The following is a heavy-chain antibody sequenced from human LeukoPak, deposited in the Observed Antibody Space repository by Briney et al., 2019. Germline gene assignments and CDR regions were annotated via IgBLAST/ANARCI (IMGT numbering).Heavy chain of an antibody. Sequence: GGSLRLSCEVSGFTMSDYYMMWVRQAPGKGLEWISCISGTGSTIYYADSMKGRFTISRDIGKKSVYLQMTALRAEDTAVYYCVTLRDAFDIWGQGTMVTVSS. J-gene: IGHJ3*02. V-gene: IGHV3-69-1*01. CDR3: VTLRDAFDI. CDR1: GFTMSDYY. CDR2: ISGTGSTI.